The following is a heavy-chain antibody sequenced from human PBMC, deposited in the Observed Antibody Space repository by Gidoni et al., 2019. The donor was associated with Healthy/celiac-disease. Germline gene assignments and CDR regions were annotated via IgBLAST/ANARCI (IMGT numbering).Heavy chain of an antibody. D-gene: IGHD1-26*01. Sequence: QVQLVESGGGLVKPGGSLRLSCAASGFTFSDYYMSWIRQAPGKGLEWVSYISSSSSYTNYADSVKGRFTISRDNAKNSLYLQMNSLRAEDTAVYYCARRPKRELYRVGGVDYWGQGTLVTVSS. J-gene: IGHJ4*02. CDR3: ARRPKRELYRVGGVDY. V-gene: IGHV3-11*06. CDR2: ISSSSSYT. CDR1: GFTFSDYY.